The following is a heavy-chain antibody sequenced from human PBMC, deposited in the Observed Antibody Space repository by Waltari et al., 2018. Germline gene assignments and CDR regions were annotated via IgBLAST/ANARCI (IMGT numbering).Heavy chain of an antibody. CDR1: GFSFSSYW. CDR2: IKQDGSEK. V-gene: IGHV3-7*03. D-gene: IGHD1-26*01. Sequence: EVQLVESGGGLVQAGGSLRLSCAASGFSFSSYWMSWVRQAPGKGLEWVANIKQDGSEKYEVDSVKGRFTISRDNAKNSLYLQMNSLRADDTAVYYCARDHIVGATNFDYWGQGTLVTVSS. J-gene: IGHJ4*02. CDR3: ARDHIVGATNFDY.